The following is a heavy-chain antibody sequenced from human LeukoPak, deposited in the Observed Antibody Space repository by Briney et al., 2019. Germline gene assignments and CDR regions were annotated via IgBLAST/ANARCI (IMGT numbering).Heavy chain of an antibody. CDR3: AKGLTGYFDY. Sequence: PGRSLRLSCAASGFTFSSYGMHWVRQAPGKGLEWMAVVSYDGSNKYYADSVKGRFTISRDNSKNTLYLQMNSLRAEDTAVYYCAKGLTGYFDYWGQGTLVTVSS. CDR1: GFTFSSYG. V-gene: IGHV3-30*18. CDR2: VSYDGSNK. D-gene: IGHD1-20*01. J-gene: IGHJ4*02.